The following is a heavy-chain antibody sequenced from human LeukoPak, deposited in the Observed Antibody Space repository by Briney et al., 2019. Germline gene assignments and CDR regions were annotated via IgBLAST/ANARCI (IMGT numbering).Heavy chain of an antibody. J-gene: IGHJ6*03. CDR2: IISSSSHI. V-gene: IGHV3-21*01. Sequence: GGSLRLSCAASGFTFSGYSMNWVRQAPGKGLEWVSSIISSSSHIYYADSVKGRFTISRDNAKNSLYLQMNSLRAEDTAVNYCATTRAPSNGRVLYYMDVWGKGTTVTVSS. CDR1: GFTFSGYS. D-gene: IGHD1-1*01. CDR3: ATTRAPSNGRVLYYMDV.